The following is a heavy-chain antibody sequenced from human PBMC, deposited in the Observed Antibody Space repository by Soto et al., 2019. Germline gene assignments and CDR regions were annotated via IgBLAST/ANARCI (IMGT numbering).Heavy chain of an antibody. J-gene: IGHJ6*02. D-gene: IGHD3-10*01. CDR3: VKENGELKRFGESPHIVRYGLDV. V-gene: IGHV3-30*18. CDR1: GFTFNSYG. CDR2: FSHDGTND. Sequence: PGGSLRLSCAASGFTFNSYGIHWVRQAPGKGLEWVATFSHDGTNDYYVDSVKGRFTISRDNSKNTLFLQMNSLRAEDTAVYYCVKENGELKRFGESPHIVRYGLDVWGQGTTVTVSS.